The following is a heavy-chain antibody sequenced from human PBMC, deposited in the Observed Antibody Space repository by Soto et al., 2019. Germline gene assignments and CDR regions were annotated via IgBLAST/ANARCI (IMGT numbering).Heavy chain of an antibody. CDR3: ARVDCSGGSCYSHYYYGMDV. D-gene: IGHD2-15*01. CDR2: IIPIFGTA. J-gene: IGHJ6*02. Sequence: QVQLVQSGAEVQKPGSSVKVSCKASGGTFSSYAISWVRQAPGQGLEWMGGIIPIFGTANYAQKFQGRVTIPADESTSTAYMELSSLRSEDTAVYYCARVDCSGGSCYSHYYYGMDVWGQGTTVTVSS. CDR1: GGTFSSYA. V-gene: IGHV1-69*01.